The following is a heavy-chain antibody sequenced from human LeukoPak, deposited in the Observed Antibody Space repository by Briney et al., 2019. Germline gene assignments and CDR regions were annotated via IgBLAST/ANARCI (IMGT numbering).Heavy chain of an antibody. CDR3: ARRIAADDYAFDI. Sequence: GEPLMISCKGSGYSFTTYWIAWVRQLPGKGLGGMGIIYPGYSHTTYSPSFQGQVTISADKSISTDSLQWSSLKAADTAMYYCARRIAADDYAFDIWGQGTMVTVSS. V-gene: IGHV5-51*01. D-gene: IGHD6-13*01. CDR2: IYPGYSHT. J-gene: IGHJ3*02. CDR1: GYSFTTYW.